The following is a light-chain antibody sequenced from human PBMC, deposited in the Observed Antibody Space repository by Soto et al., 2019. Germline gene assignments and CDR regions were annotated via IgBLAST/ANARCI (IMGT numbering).Light chain of an antibody. J-gene: IGLJ2*01. CDR3: QTWGSGIVV. CDR2: LNSDGSH. Sequence: QLVLTQSPSASASLGDSVKLTCTLSSGHSNYAIAWHQQQSEKGPRYLMKLNSDGSHSKGDGIPDRFSGSSSGAERYLTISSLQSEDEADYYCQTWGSGIVVFGGGTKLTV. CDR1: SGHSNYA. V-gene: IGLV4-69*01.